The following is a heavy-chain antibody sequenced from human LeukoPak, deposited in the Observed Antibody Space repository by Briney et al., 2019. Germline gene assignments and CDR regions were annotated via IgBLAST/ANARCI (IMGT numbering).Heavy chain of an antibody. Sequence: SETLSLTCAVYGESFSGYYWSWIRQPPGKGLEWIGEINHSGSTNYNPSLKSRVTISVDTSKNQFSLKLSSVTAADTAVYYCARAGGSGWYRYWGQGTLVTVSS. V-gene: IGHV4-34*01. CDR2: INHSGST. CDR3: ARAGGSGWYRY. D-gene: IGHD6-19*01. CDR1: GESFSGYY. J-gene: IGHJ4*02.